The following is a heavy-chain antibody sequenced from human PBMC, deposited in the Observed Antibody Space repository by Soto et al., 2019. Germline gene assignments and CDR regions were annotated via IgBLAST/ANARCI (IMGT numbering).Heavy chain of an antibody. J-gene: IGHJ4*02. CDR1: GFTFSSYG. CDR3: ARDQGGPTVTTSAY. D-gene: IGHD4-17*01. CDR2: ISSSSSYI. Sequence: PGGSLRLSCAASGFTFSSYGMHWVRQAPGKGLEWVSSISSSSSYIYYADSVKGRFTISRDNAENSLYLQMNSLRAEDTAVYYCARDQGGPTVTTSAYWGQGTLVTVSS. V-gene: IGHV3-21*01.